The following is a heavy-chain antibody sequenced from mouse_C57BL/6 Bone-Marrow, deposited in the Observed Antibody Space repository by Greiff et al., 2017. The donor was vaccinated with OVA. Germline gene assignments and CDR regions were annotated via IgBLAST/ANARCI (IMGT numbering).Heavy chain of an antibody. Sequence: EVMLVESGGGLVKPGGSLKLSCAASGFTFSSYAMSWVRQTPEKRLEWVATISDGGSYTYYPDNVKGRFTISRDNAKNNLYLQMSHLKSEDTAMYYCARDNYLSWFAYWGQGTLVTVSA. CDR1: GFTFSSYA. D-gene: IGHD1-3*01. V-gene: IGHV5-4*01. J-gene: IGHJ3*01. CDR3: ARDNYLSWFAY. CDR2: ISDGGSYT.